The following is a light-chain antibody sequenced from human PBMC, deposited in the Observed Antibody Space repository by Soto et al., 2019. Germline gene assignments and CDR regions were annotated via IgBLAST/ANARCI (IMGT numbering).Light chain of an antibody. Sequence: EIVLTQSPGTLSLSPGERATLSCRASQSVSSSYLAWYQQKPGQAPRLLIYGTSSRASGIPDSFSGSGSGTDFTLTVSRLEPEDFAMYYCQQYGSSPRTFGQGTKVDIK. CDR2: GTS. J-gene: IGKJ1*01. V-gene: IGKV3-20*01. CDR3: QQYGSSPRT. CDR1: QSVSSSY.